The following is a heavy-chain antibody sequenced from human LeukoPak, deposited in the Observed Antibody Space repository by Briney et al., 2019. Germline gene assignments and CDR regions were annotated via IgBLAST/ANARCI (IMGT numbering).Heavy chain of an antibody. CDR2: INPNSGGT. V-gene: IGHV1-2*02. J-gene: IGHJ4*02. CDR3: ARGAYNYYDILTGYNDY. CDR1: GYTFTGYY. Sequence: ASVKVSCKASGYTFTGYYMHWVRQAPGQGLEWMGWINPNSGGTNYAQKFQGRVTMTRDTSISTAYMELSRLRSDDTAVYYCARGAYNYYDILTGYNDYWGQGTLVTVSS. D-gene: IGHD3-9*01.